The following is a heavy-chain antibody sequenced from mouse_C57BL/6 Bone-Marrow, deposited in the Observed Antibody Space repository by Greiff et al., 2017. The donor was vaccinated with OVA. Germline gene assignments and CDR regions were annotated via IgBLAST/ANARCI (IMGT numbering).Heavy chain of an antibody. V-gene: IGHV1-81*01. J-gene: IGHJ2*01. CDR3: AREEGGYYEG. CDR2: IYPRSGNT. Sequence: VQLQESGAELARPGASVKLSCKASGYTFTSYGISWVKQRPGQGLEWIGEIYPRSGNTYYNEKFKGKATLTADKSSSPASLELRSLTSEDAAVYFWAREEGGYYEGWGQGTTLTVSS. D-gene: IGHD2-3*01. CDR1: GYTFTSYG.